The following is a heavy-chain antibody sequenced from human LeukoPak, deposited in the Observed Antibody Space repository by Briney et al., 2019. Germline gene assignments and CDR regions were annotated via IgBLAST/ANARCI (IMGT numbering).Heavy chain of an antibody. D-gene: IGHD2-2*01. CDR1: GYTLTELS. CDR3: ATESYCSSTSCYGTQDYYYGMDV. V-gene: IGHV1-24*01. Sequence: ASVKVSCKVSGYTLTELSMHWVRQAPGKGLEWMGGFDPEDGETIYAQKSQGRVTMTEDTSTDTAYMELSSLRSEDTAVYYCATESYCSSTSCYGTQDYYYGMDVWGQGTTVTVSS. CDR2: FDPEDGET. J-gene: IGHJ6*02.